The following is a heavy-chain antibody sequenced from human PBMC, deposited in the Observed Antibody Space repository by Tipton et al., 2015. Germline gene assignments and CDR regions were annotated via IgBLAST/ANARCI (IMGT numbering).Heavy chain of an antibody. CDR1: GATFISYA. J-gene: IGHJ3*01. Sequence: QLVQSGAEVKKPGSSVKFSCKASGATFISYAISWVRLAPGQGLEWMGGIIPIFGITHYSERFQGRVTITADRSTNTAYMELGSLRSEDSAVYYCARGGYYYGVGVNITGAFDLWGQGTMVTVSS. D-gene: IGHD3-10*01. V-gene: IGHV1-69*17. CDR2: IIPIFGIT. CDR3: ARGGYYYGVGVNITGAFDL.